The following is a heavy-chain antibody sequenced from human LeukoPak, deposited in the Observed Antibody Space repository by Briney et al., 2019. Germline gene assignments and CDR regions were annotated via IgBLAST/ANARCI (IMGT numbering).Heavy chain of an antibody. CDR2: ISAYNGNT. Sequence: ASVKVSCKASGYTFTSYGISWVRQAPGQGLEWMGWISAYNGNTNYAQKLQGRVTMTTDTSTSTAYMELRSMRSDDTAVYYCARDEGTAVAGYIDYWGQGTLVTVSS. CDR3: ARDEGTAVAGYIDY. CDR1: GYTFTSYG. J-gene: IGHJ4*02. D-gene: IGHD6-19*01. V-gene: IGHV1-18*04.